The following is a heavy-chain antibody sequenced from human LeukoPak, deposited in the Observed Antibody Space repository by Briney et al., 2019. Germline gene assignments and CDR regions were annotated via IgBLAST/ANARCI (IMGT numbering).Heavy chain of an antibody. D-gene: IGHD4-17*01. CDR3: AEATTMTQRGYFDY. CDR1: GFIFSSYG. J-gene: IGHJ4*02. Sequence: GRSLRLSCVASGFIFSSYGMHWVRQAPGKGLEWVAIISYDGSNKYYADSVKGRFTISRDNSKNTLYLQMNSLRVEDTAVYYCAEATTMTQRGYFDYWGQGTLVTVSS. V-gene: IGHV3-30*18. CDR2: ISYDGSNK.